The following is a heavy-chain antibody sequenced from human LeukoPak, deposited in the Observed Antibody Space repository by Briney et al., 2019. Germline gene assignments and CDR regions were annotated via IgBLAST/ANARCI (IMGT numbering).Heavy chain of an antibody. CDR1: GGSFSGYY. J-gene: IGHJ4*02. Sequence: SETLSPTCAVYGGSFSGYYWSWIRQPPGKGLEWIGEINHSGSTNYNPSLKSRVTISVDTSKNQFSLKLSSVTAADTAVYYCARQEKGYSGYVYVYWGQRTLVTVSS. CDR3: ARQEKGYSGYVYVY. D-gene: IGHD5-12*01. CDR2: INHSGST. V-gene: IGHV4-34*01.